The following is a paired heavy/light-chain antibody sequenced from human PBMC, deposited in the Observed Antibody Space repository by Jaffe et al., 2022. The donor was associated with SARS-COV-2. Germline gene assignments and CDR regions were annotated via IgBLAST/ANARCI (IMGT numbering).Light chain of an antibody. CDR1: QGISSW. J-gene: IGKJ4*01. CDR2: PTS. CDR3: QQANSFPLT. Sequence: DIQMTQSPSSVSASVGDRVTITCRASQGISSWLAWYQQKAGTAPKVLMYPTSSLQSGVPSRFSGSGSGTEFTLTISSLQPEDFATYYCQQANSFPLTFGGGTKVEIK. V-gene: IGKV1-12*01.
Heavy chain of an antibody. Sequence: QVQVQQWGGGLLKPSETLSLTCAVYGGSFSDYYWNWIRQPPGEGLEWIGEINHSGSTNYNPSLKSRVTISVDTSKKQLSLKLSSVTAADTAVYYCARGSGYNGSGSYRGVLDHWGQGTLVTVSS. J-gene: IGHJ5*02. CDR2: INHSGST. CDR1: GGSFSDYY. V-gene: IGHV4-34*01. D-gene: IGHD3-10*01. CDR3: ARGSGYNGSGSYRGVLDH.